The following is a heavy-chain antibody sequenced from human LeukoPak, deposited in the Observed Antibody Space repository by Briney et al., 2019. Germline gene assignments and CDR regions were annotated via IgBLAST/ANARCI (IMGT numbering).Heavy chain of an antibody. CDR2: IKQDGSEK. CDR1: GFTFSSYW. V-gene: IGHV3-7*03. J-gene: IGHJ2*01. CDR3: ARRYSSSWYWYFDL. D-gene: IGHD6-13*01. Sequence: GGSLRLSCAASGFTFSSYWMSWVRQAPGKGLEWVANIKQDGSEKYYVDSVKGRFTISRDNSKNTLYLQMNSLRAEDTAVYYCARRYSSSWYWYFDLWGRGTLVTVSS.